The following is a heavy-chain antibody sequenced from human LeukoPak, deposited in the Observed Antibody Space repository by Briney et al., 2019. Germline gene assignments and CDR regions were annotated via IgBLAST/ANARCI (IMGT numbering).Heavy chain of an antibody. CDR1: GFTFSDYY. D-gene: IGHD1-1*01. V-gene: IGHV3-11*01. CDR2: ISRSGTTI. Sequence: GGSLRLSCAASGFTFSDYYMSWIRQAPGKGLEWVSYISRSGTTIYYADSVKGRFTISRDNAKNSLYLQMNSLRGEDTALYYCARGGLIQRHAFDIWGQGTMVTVSS. J-gene: IGHJ3*02. CDR3: ARGGLIQRHAFDI.